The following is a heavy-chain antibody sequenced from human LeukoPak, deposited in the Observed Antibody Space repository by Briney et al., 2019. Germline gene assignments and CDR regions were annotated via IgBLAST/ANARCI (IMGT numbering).Heavy chain of an antibody. Sequence: GGSLRLSCEASGFTFTTYSMTWVRQAPGKGLEWVSSISSSSSYIYYADSVKGRFTISRDNAKNSLYLQMNSLRAEDTAVYYCARDRADGYNYVGFDYWGQGTLVTVSS. J-gene: IGHJ4*02. CDR2: ISSSSSYI. CDR1: GFTFTTYS. CDR3: ARDRADGYNYVGFDY. D-gene: IGHD5-24*01. V-gene: IGHV3-21*01.